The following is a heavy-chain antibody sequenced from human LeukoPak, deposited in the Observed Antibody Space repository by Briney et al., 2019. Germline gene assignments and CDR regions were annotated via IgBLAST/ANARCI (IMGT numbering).Heavy chain of an antibody. CDR1: GGTFSSYA. CDR3: ARLPENWNYHPTGYGMDV. J-gene: IGHJ6*02. V-gene: IGHV1-69*13. D-gene: IGHD1-7*01. CDR2: IIPIFGTA. Sequence: GASVTVSCTASGGTFSSYAISWVRQAPGQGLEWMGGIIPIFGTANYAQKFQGRVTITADESTSTAYMELSSLRSEDTAVYYCARLPENWNYHPTGYGMDVWGQGTTVTVSS.